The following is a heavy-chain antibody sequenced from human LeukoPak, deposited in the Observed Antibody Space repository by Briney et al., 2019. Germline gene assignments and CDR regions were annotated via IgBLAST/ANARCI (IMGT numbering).Heavy chain of an antibody. V-gene: IGHV4-59*11. D-gene: IGHD3-10*01. J-gene: IGHJ4*02. CDR1: GGSISSHC. CDR3: ARGGSGFDY. CDR2: IYYSGST. Sequence: SETLSLTCTVSGGSISSHCWSWIRQPPGKGLEWIGYIYYSGSTNYNPSLKSRVTISVDTSKNQFSLKLSSVTAADTAVYYCARGGSGFDYWGQGTLVTVSS.